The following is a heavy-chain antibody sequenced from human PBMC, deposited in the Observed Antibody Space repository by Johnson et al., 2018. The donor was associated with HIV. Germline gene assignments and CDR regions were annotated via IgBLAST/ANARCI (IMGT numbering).Heavy chain of an antibody. CDR2: ISYDGSNK. CDR3: ARDPDI. J-gene: IGHJ3*02. CDR1: GFTFSTYA. V-gene: IGHV3-30*04. Sequence: VQLVESGGGVVQPGRSLRLSCAASGFTFSTYAMHWVRQAPGKGLEWVAVISYDGSNKYYADSVKGRFTISRDNSKNTLYLQMNSLIAEDTAVYYCARDPDIWGQGTMVTVSS.